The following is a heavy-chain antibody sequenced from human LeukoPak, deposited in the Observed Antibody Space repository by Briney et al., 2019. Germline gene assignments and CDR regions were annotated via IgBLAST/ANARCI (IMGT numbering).Heavy chain of an antibody. Sequence: PGGSLRLSCAASGFTFSSYGMHWVRQAPGKGLEWVAVISYDGSNKYYADSVKGRFTISRDNSKNTLYLQMNSLRDEDTAIYYCANGPSGSAISFDYWGQGTLVTVSS. CDR2: ISYDGSNK. D-gene: IGHD5-18*01. V-gene: IGHV3-30*18. CDR3: ANGPSGSAISFDY. CDR1: GFTFSSYG. J-gene: IGHJ4*02.